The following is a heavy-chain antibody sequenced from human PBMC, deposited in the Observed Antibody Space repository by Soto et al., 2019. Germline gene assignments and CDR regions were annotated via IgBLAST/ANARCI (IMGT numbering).Heavy chain of an antibody. J-gene: IGHJ4*02. CDR1: GGSFSSGGYY. Sequence: QLQLQESGPGLVKPSQTLSLACTVSGGSFSSGGYYWSWISQLPGKGLEWIGHIYYSGSTYYNPSLRSRFTISLDTSKNQFSLKLSSVTAADTAVYYCARATSFSGHHGYWGQGTLVTVSS. V-gene: IGHV4-31*03. D-gene: IGHD2-8*02. CDR3: ARATSFSGHHGY. CDR2: IYYSGST.